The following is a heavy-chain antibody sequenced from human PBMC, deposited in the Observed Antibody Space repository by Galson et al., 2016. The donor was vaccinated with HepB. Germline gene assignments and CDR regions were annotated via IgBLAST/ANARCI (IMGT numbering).Heavy chain of an antibody. CDR1: GLTFSSDA. D-gene: IGHD2-21*01. V-gene: IGHV3-30*04. CDR3: ARDFCGGTCYFDY. Sequence: SLRLSCAVSGLTFSSDAMHWVRQTPGKGLEWVAVISHDGSNKYYGDSVRGRFTISRDNSKNTMYLQMNSLRPEDTAVYYCARDFCGGTCYFDYWGQGTLFTVSS. CDR2: ISHDGSNK. J-gene: IGHJ4*02.